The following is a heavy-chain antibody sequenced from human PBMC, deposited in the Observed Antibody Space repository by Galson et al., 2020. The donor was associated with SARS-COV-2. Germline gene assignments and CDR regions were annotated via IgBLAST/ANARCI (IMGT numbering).Heavy chain of an antibody. CDR3: ARGDMGNDYFDY. CDR1: GFTFSNHW. J-gene: IGHJ4*02. CDR2: IYSEGSST. V-gene: IGHV3-74*01. Sequence: GGSLRLSCAVSGFTFSNHWMHWVRQAPGKGLVWVSRIYSEGSSTSYADSVKGRFTISGDNAKNTLYLQMNSLRAEGTAVYYCARGDMGNDYFDYWGQGTLVTVSS. D-gene: IGHD7-27*01.